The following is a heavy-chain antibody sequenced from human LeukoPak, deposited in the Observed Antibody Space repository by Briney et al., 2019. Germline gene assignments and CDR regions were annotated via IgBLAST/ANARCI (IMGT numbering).Heavy chain of an antibody. CDR1: GYTFTSYG. CDR3: AREVYYDILTSYYKALGFDY. V-gene: IGHV1-18*01. CDR2: ISAYNGNT. D-gene: IGHD3-9*01. Sequence: ASVKVSCKASGYTFTSYGISWVRQAPGQGLEWMGWISAYNGNTNYAQKLQGRVTMTTDTSTSTAYMELRSLRSDDTAVYYCAREVYYDILTSYYKALGFDYCGQGTLVTVSS. J-gene: IGHJ4*02.